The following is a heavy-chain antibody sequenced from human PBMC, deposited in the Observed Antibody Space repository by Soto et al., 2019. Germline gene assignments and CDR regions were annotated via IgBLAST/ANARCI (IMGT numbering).Heavy chain of an antibody. CDR3: ATRITVFGLLIPPFDT. CDR1: CGSVNGYY. CDR2: INHTGGT. Sequence: PXETLSLPFAVYCGSVNGYYWNWIRQPPGKGLEWIGEINHTGGTHYNPSLKSRATMSVDTSKNQFSLRLSSVTAADTAIYYCATRITVFGLLIPPFDTWGQGTQVTVSS. D-gene: IGHD3-3*01. V-gene: IGHV4-34*01. J-gene: IGHJ5*02.